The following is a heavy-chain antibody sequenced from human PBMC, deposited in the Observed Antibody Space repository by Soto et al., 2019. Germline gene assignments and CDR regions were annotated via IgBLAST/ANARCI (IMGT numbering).Heavy chain of an antibody. J-gene: IGHJ4*02. CDR1: GGTFSTYT. CDR2: IIPFRDIA. CDR3: ARDSPIYHHTYYSY. Sequence: QVQLVQSGAEVKKPGSSVKVSCKATGGTFSTYTFSWVRQAPGQGLEWMGRIIPFRDIAYYAQKLQDSVTPTADKATSIAYMEMSGLTSEDTAVYYCARDSPIYHHTYYSYWGQGTLVTVSS. V-gene: IGHV1-69*08. D-gene: IGHD3-16*01.